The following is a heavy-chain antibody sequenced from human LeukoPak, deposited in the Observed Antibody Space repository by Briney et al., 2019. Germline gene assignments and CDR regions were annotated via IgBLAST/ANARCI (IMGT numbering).Heavy chain of an antibody. CDR3: ARARDIVVVPAAIPPDY. J-gene: IGHJ4*02. CDR1: GFTFSSYS. CDR2: ISSSSSYI. Sequence: GGSLRLSCAASGFTFSSYSMNWVRQAPGKGLEWVSSISSSSSYIYYADSVKGRFTISRDNAKNSLYLQMNSLRAEDTAVYYCARARDIVVVPAAIPPDYWGREPWSPSPQ. V-gene: IGHV3-21*01. D-gene: IGHD2-2*02.